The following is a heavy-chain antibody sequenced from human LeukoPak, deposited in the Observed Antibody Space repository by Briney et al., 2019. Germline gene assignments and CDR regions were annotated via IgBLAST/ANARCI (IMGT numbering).Heavy chain of an antibody. Sequence: ASVKVSCKASGYTFTSYGISWVRQAPGQGLEWMGWISAYNGNTNYAQKLQGRVTMTTDTSTSTAYMELRGLRSDDTAVYYCARVRSGYSGYDSDYWGQGTLVTVSS. D-gene: IGHD5-12*01. CDR3: ARVRSGYSGYDSDY. CDR2: ISAYNGNT. V-gene: IGHV1-18*04. CDR1: GYTFTSYG. J-gene: IGHJ4*02.